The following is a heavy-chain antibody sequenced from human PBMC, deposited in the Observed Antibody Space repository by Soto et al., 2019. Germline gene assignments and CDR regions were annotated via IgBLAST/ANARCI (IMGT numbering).Heavy chain of an antibody. D-gene: IGHD3-3*01. CDR1: GGSISSYY. CDR2: SYYSGST. V-gene: IGHV4-59*08. CDR3: ARLGVVGTLLPDC. J-gene: IGHJ4*02. Sequence: QVQLQESGPGLVKPSETLSLTCTVSGGSISSYYWSWIRQPPGKGLECIGYSYYSGSTNYTPSLTSRVTISVATSKNQFSLKLSSVTAADTAVYYCARLGVVGTLLPDCWGQGTLVAVSS.